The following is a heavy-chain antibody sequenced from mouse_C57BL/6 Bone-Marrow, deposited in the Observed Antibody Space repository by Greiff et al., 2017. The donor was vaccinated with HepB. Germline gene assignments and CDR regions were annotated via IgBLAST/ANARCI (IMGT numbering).Heavy chain of an antibody. CDR3: TTWSLYGNYGAWLAY. J-gene: IGHJ3*01. CDR2: IDPENGDT. CDR1: GFNIKDDY. D-gene: IGHD2-1*01. V-gene: IGHV14-4*01. Sequence: VQLQQSGAELVRPGASVKLSCTASGFNIKDDYMHWVKQRPEQGLEWIGWIDPENGDTEYASKFQGKATITAETSSNTAYLQRSSLTSEDTAVYYCTTWSLYGNYGAWLAYWCQGTRVTVSA.